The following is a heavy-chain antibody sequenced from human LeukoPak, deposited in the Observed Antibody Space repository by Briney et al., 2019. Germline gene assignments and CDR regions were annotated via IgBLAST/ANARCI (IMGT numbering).Heavy chain of an antibody. CDR1: GFGFSTFG. V-gene: IGHV3-33*01. Sequence: GGSLRLSCAASGFGFSTFGMHWVRQAPGKGLEWVAAIWSDGSNQFYAESVKGRFTISRDNSKNTLYLQMNSLRAEDTAFYYCARDNNWGFDYWGQGALVTVSS. CDR2: IWSDGSNQ. CDR3: ARDNNWGFDY. D-gene: IGHD3-16*01. J-gene: IGHJ4*02.